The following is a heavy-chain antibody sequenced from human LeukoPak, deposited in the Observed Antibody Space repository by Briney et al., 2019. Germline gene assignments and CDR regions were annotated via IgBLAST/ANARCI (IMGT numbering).Heavy chain of an antibody. CDR3: TTAGHCSGGRCYPDY. J-gene: IGHJ4*02. V-gene: IGHV3-15*01. CDR1: GFTFSTYW. Sequence: GGSLRLSCAASGFTFSTYWMSWVRQAPGKGLEWVGHIKTKTDGGTTDYATPVKGRFTISRDDSKNTLYLQMNSLKTEDTAVYYCTTAGHCSGGRCYPDYWGQGTLVTVSS. CDR2: IKTKTDGGTT. D-gene: IGHD2-15*01.